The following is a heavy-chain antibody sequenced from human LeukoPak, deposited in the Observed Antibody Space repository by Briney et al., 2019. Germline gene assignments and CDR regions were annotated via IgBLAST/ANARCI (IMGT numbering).Heavy chain of an antibody. D-gene: IGHD6-13*01. CDR2: ISAYNGNT. CDR1: GYTFNRYG. Sequence: GASVKVSCKASGYTFNRYGISWVRQAPGQGLEWMGWISAYNGNTKNAQNLQGRVTMTTDTSTTTAYMELRSLKSDDTAVYYCARGHSTSWPEYFQHWGQGTLATVSS. J-gene: IGHJ1*01. V-gene: IGHV1-18*01. CDR3: ARGHSTSWPEYFQH.